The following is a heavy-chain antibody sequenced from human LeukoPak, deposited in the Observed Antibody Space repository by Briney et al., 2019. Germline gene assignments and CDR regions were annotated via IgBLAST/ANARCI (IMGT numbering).Heavy chain of an antibody. CDR1: GLTFIIFG. V-gene: IGHV3-30*02. CDR3: AKRDTGSYKIDP. D-gene: IGHD1-26*01. Sequence: PGGSLRLSCAPSGLTFIIFGMHWVRHAPGKGLEWVAFIRYEGSNKYYADCVKGRFRIARENSEKTLYLQMNSLRAEDTAVYYCAKRDTGSYKIDPRGQGTLVTVSS. J-gene: IGHJ5*02. CDR2: IRYEGSNK.